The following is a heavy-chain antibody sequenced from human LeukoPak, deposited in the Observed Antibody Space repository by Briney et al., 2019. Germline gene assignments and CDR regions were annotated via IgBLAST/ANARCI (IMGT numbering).Heavy chain of an antibody. CDR2: IYYSGST. D-gene: IGHD6-19*01. CDR1: GGSISSYY. CDR3: ARGGSGWSDY. V-gene: IGHV4-59*01. J-gene: IGHJ4*02. Sequence: SETLSLTCTVSGGSISSYYWSWIRQPPGKGLEWIEYIYYSGSTNYNPSLKSRVTISVDTSKNQFSLKLSSVTAADTAVYYCARGGSGWSDYWGQGTLVTVSS.